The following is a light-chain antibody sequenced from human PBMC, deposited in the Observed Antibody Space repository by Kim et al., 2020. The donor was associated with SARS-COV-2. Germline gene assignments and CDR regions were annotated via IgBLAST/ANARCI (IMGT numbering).Light chain of an antibody. CDR3: NSRESGVNHVV. CDR2: EKN. Sequence: SSELTQDPAVSVALGQTVRITCQGDSLRSYYASWYQQKPGQAPLLVLYEKNNRPSGIPDRFSGSSSGNTASLTITGAQAEDEADYYCNSRESGVNHVVF. V-gene: IGLV3-19*01. J-gene: IGLJ1*01. CDR1: SLRSYY.